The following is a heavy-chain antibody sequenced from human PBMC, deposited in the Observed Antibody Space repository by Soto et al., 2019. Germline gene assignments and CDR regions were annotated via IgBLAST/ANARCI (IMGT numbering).Heavy chain of an antibody. CDR2: IYYSGST. D-gene: IGHD5-12*01. Sequence: SETLSLTCTVSGGSISSGGYYWSWIRQHPGKGLEWIGYIYYSGSTYYNPSLKSRVTISVDTSKNQFSLKLSSVTAADTAVYYCARGYSGRGVATIGFDYWGQGTLVTVSS. J-gene: IGHJ4*02. CDR3: ARGYSGRGVATIGFDY. V-gene: IGHV4-31*03. CDR1: GGSISSGGYY.